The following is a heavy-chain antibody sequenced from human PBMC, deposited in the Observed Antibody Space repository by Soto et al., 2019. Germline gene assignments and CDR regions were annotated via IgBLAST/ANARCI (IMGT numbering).Heavy chain of an antibody. CDR3: AREFPYICGVMDV. CDR1: GFTFSRYS. V-gene: IGHV3-21*01. J-gene: IGHJ6*04. CDR2: ISSSSSYI. Sequence: GGSLRLFCAASGFTFSRYSMNWVRQAPGKGLEWVSSISSSSSYIYYADSVKGRFTISRDNAKNSLYLQMNSLRAEDTAVYYCAREFPYICGVMDVWGIGTPVTVSS. D-gene: IGHD6-19*01.